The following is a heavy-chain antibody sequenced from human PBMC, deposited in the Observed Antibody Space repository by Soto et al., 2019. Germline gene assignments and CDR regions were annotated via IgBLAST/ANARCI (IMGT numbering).Heavy chain of an antibody. CDR1: GYTFTSYG. J-gene: IGHJ5*02. CDR3: AREVSLGGKWLARYSNWFDP. CDR2: ISAYSGNT. Sequence: QVQLVQSGAEVKKPGASVKVSCKASGYTFTSYGISWVRQAPGQGLEWMGWISAYSGNTNYAQKRQGRVTMTTDTSTITADMELRSLRSDDTAVYYCAREVSLGGKWLARYSNWFDPGGQGTLVTVSS. V-gene: IGHV1-18*01. D-gene: IGHD6-19*01.